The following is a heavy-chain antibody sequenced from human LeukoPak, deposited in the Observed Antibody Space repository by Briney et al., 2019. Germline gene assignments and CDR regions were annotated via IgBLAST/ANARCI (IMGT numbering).Heavy chain of an antibody. Sequence: PGGPLRLSCAASGFTFSSYEMNWVRQAPGKGLEWVSYISSSGSTIYYADFVKGRFTISRDNAKNSLYLQMNSLRAEDTAVYYCAREMEYYYDSSGYPYDAFDIWGQGTMVTVSS. J-gene: IGHJ3*02. V-gene: IGHV3-48*03. CDR2: ISSSGSTI. D-gene: IGHD3-22*01. CDR3: AREMEYYYDSSGYPYDAFDI. CDR1: GFTFSSYE.